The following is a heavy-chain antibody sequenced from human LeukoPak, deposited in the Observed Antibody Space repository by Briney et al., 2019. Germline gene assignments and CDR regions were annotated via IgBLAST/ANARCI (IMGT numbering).Heavy chain of an antibody. D-gene: IGHD2-21*02. CDR2: IYYSGST. CDR1: GGSISSYY. CDR3: ASHSYCGGDCYSGEVDY. V-gene: IGHV4-59*08. Sequence: PSETLSLTCTVSGGSISSYYWSWIRQPPGKGLEWIGYIYYSGSTNYNPSLKSRVTISVDTSKNQFSLKLSSVTAADTAVYYCASHSYCGGDCYSGEVDYWGQGTLVTVSS. J-gene: IGHJ4*02.